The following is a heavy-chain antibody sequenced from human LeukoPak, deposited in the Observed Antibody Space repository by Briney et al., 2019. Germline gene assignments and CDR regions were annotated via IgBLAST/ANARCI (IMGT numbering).Heavy chain of an antibody. CDR1: GGSISSGNHF. J-gene: IGHJ4*02. V-gene: IGHV4-39*01. D-gene: IGHD6-6*01. Sequence: PSETLSLTCTVSGGSISSGNHFWGWIRQPPGKGLEWIGIIYYSGRTYFNPSLKSRVTMSVDTSKNQFSLKLSSVTAADTAVYYCARRAYSSSSFDYWGQGTLVTVSS. CDR2: IYYSGRT. CDR3: ARRAYSSSSFDY.